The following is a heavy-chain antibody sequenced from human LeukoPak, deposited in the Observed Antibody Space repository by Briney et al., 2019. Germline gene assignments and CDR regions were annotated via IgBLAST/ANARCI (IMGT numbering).Heavy chain of an antibody. CDR2: ISGSGGST. D-gene: IGHD4-17*01. Sequence: GGSLRLSCAASGFTFSSYAMSWVRQAPGKGLEWVSVISGSGGSTYYADSVKGRFTISRDNSKNTLYLQMNSLRAEDTAVYYCAKDHTVNYYYYGMDVWGQGTTVTVSS. J-gene: IGHJ6*02. CDR3: AKDHTVNYYYYGMDV. CDR1: GFTFSSYA. V-gene: IGHV3-23*01.